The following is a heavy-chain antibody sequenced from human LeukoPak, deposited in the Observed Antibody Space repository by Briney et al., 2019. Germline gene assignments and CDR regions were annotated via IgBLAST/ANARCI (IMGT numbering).Heavy chain of an antibody. CDR1: GYTFTSYY. Sequence: ASVKVSCKASGYTFTSYYMHWVRQAPGQGLEWMGIINPSGGSTSYAQKFQGRVTMTRDTSTSTVYTELSSLRSEDTAVYYCARALSGSSTPYYFDYWGQGTLVTISS. D-gene: IGHD1-26*01. CDR3: ARALSGSSTPYYFDY. V-gene: IGHV1-46*01. CDR2: INPSGGST. J-gene: IGHJ4*02.